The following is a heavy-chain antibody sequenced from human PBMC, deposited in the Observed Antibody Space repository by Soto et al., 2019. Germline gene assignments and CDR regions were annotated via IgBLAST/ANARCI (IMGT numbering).Heavy chain of an antibody. J-gene: IGHJ3*02. CDR1: GFTFSDHC. Sequence: EVQLVESGGGLVQPGGSLRLSCAASGFTFSDHCMDWVRQAPGKGLEWVGRIRNKANSYSTQYAASVKGRFTISRDDLKTSLSLQMNSLKTEDTAVYNCTSVRIYADESGRPFDIWDQGTVVTVSS. CDR2: IRNKANSYST. CDR3: TSVRIYADESGRPFDI. V-gene: IGHV3-72*01. D-gene: IGHD2-8*01.